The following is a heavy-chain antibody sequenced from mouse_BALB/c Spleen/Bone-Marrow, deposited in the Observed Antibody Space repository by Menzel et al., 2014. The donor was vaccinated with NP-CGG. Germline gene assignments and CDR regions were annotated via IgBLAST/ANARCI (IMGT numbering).Heavy chain of an antibody. CDR1: GFDFSRYW. CDR2: INPDSSTI. J-gene: IGHJ4*01. V-gene: IGHV4-1*02. CDR3: ARENYYGSSYPMDY. D-gene: IGHD1-1*01. Sequence: EVKLQESGGGLVQPGGSLKVSCAASGFDFSRYWMSWVRQAPGKGLEWIGEINPDSSTINYTPSLKDKFIISRDNAKNTLYLQMSKVGSEDTALYYCARENYYGSSYPMDYWGQGTSVTVSS.